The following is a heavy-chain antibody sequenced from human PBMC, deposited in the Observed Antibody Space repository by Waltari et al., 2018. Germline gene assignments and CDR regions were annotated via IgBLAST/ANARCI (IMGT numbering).Heavy chain of an antibody. Sequence: QVKLVQSGAEVKKPGASVRVSCKASGYTFTKSYIHWVRQAPGQGLEWMGRINPKSGDANYTQPFHGRVIMTRDTSINTAYLEVTGLTSDDTAIFYCATANILGIGTFDYWGQGTLVSVSS. J-gene: IGHJ4*02. CDR2: INPKSGDA. D-gene: IGHD1-1*01. V-gene: IGHV1-2*06. CDR1: GYTFTKSY. CDR3: ATANILGIGTFDY.